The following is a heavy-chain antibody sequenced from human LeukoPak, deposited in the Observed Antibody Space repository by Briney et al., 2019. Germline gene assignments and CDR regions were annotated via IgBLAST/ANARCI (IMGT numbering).Heavy chain of an antibody. D-gene: IGHD6-19*01. J-gene: IGHJ4*02. V-gene: IGHV3-9*03. Sequence: PGGSLRLSCAASGFTFDDYAMHWVRQAPGKGLEWVSGISWNSGSIGYADSVKGRFTISRDNAKNSLYLQMNSLRAEDMALYYCAKGSSGWLADNGFDYWGQGTLVTVSS. CDR2: ISWNSGSI. CDR1: GFTFDDYA. CDR3: AKGSSGWLADNGFDY.